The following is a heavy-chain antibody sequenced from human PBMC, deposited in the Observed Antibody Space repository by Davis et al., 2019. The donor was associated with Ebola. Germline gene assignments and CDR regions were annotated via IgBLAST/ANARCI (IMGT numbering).Heavy chain of an antibody. CDR2: ISGSGGST. Sequence: GGSLRLSCAASGFNFRSYWMSWVRQAPGKGLEWVSAISGSGGSTYYADSVKGRFTISRDNSKNTLYLQMNSLRAEDTAVYYCAKDYYDSSGRYFDYWGQGTLVTVSS. J-gene: IGHJ4*02. CDR3: AKDYYDSSGRYFDY. V-gene: IGHV3-23*01. CDR1: GFNFRSYW. D-gene: IGHD3-22*01.